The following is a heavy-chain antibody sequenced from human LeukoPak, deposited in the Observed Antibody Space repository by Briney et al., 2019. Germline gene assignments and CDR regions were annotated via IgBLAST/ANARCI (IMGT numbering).Heavy chain of an antibody. CDR2: ISYHGNHT. V-gene: IGHV3-30-3*01. CDR3: VISKRGLTDY. CDR1: GFTLRNYA. J-gene: IGHJ4*01. Sequence: GGPLRLPCAAPGFTLRNYAMNGFRQAPGKDLEGVTVISYHGNHTFYADSVKGRFTISTDNSKSTLFLQMNSLRAADTAMYYCVISKRGLTDYWGQGTLVIVSS. D-gene: IGHD5-24*01.